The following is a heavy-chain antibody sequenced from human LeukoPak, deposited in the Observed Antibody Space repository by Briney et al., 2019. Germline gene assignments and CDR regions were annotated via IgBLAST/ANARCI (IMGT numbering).Heavy chain of an antibody. Sequence: GGSLRLSCAASGFTLSDYYMSWIRQAPGKGLEWVSYISSSGSTIYYADSVKGRFTISRDNAKNSLYLQMNSLRAEDTAVYYCAREAAAGLPVYYYYMDVWGKGTTVTVSS. CDR3: AREAAAGLPVYYYYMDV. J-gene: IGHJ6*03. D-gene: IGHD6-13*01. CDR2: ISSSGSTI. CDR1: GFTLSDYY. V-gene: IGHV3-11*01.